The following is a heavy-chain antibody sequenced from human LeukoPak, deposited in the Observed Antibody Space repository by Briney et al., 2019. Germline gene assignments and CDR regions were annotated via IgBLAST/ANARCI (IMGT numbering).Heavy chain of an antibody. CDR3: AKDRGWYRYYYYGMDV. Sequence: SGGSLRLSCAASGFTFSSYGMHWVRQAPGKGLEWVAVISYDGSNKYYADSVKGRFTISRDNSKNTLYLQMNSLRAEDTAVYYCAKDRGWYRYYYYGMDVWGQGTTVTVSS. CDR1: GFTFSSYG. J-gene: IGHJ6*02. CDR2: ISYDGSNK. V-gene: IGHV3-30*18. D-gene: IGHD6-19*01.